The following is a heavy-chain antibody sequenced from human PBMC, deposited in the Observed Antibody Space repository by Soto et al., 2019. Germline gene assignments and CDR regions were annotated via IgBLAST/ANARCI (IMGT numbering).Heavy chain of an antibody. D-gene: IGHD6-6*01. V-gene: IGHV4-39*01. CDR1: GGSISSSSYY. Sequence: QLQLQESGPGLVKPSETLSLTCTVSGGSISSSSYYWCWIRQPPGKGLEWIGSIYYSGSTYYNPSLTSRVTISVDTSKNQFSLKLSSVTAADTAVYYCARRENSIIDMDVWGQGTTVTVSS. J-gene: IGHJ6*01. CDR3: ARRENSIIDMDV. CDR2: IYYSGST.